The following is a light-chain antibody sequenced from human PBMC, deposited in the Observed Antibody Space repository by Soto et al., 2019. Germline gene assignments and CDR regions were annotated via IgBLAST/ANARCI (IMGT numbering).Light chain of an antibody. CDR2: GAS. J-gene: IGKJ4*01. Sequence: ENVLTQSPGTLSLSPGERATLSCRASQSLSSSYLAWYQQKPGQAPRLLIYGASSRATGIPDRFSGSGSGTDFTITISRLEPEDFAVYYCQQFATSPLTFGEGTKVEIK. V-gene: IGKV3-20*01. CDR1: QSLSSSY. CDR3: QQFATSPLT.